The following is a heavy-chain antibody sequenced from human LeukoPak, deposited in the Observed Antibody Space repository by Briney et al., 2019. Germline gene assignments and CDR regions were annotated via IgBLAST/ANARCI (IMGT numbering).Heavy chain of an antibody. CDR1: GGSFSNYA. D-gene: IGHD2-21*01. CDR3: ARGARAIPIYY. J-gene: IGHJ4*02. CDR2: IIPLLGSA. Sequence: ASVKVSCKASGGSFSNYAVSWVRQAPGQGLEWMGGIIPLLGSAIYAQKFQGRVTITTDEFTTTAYMELSSLTSDDTAVFYCARGARAIPIYYWGQGTLVTVSS. V-gene: IGHV1-69*05.